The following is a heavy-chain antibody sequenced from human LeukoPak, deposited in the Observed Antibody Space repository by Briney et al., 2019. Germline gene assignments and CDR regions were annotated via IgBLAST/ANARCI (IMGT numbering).Heavy chain of an antibody. CDR1: KLTFSNYW. Sequence: GGSLRLSCAASKLTFSNYWMNWVRQAPGKGLEWVANIRHDGTERSYVDSVKGRFTISRDNAKNTLFLQMNSLRAEDTAVYYCARDLSLTMVRGVIDWGQGTLVTVSS. CDR2: IRHDGTER. J-gene: IGHJ4*02. CDR3: ARDLSLTMVRGVID. V-gene: IGHV3-7*01. D-gene: IGHD3-10*01.